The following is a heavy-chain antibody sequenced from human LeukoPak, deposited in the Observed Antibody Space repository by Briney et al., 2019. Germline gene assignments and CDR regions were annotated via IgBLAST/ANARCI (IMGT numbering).Heavy chain of an antibody. CDR3: AKDLGEYQLLIRAYYFDY. J-gene: IGHJ4*02. D-gene: IGHD2-2*01. CDR2: ISGGGGST. Sequence: PGGSLRLSCAASGFTFSSYAMSWVRQAPGKGLEWVSAISGGGGSTYYADSVKGRFTISRDNSKNTLYLQMNSLRAEDTAVYYCAKDLGEYQLLIRAYYFDYWGQGTLVTVSS. V-gene: IGHV3-23*01. CDR1: GFTFSSYA.